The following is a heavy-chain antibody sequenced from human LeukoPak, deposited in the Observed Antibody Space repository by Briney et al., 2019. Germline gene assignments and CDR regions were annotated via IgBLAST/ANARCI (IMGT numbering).Heavy chain of an antibody. J-gene: IGHJ4*02. CDR3: AGLSGYSSPFDY. CDR1: AYSISSPNW. Sequence: PSETLSLTCAVSAYSISSPNWWGWIRQPPGKGLEYIGYIYYTGSIYYNPSLKSRVTISVDTSKNQFSLKLSSVTAADTAVYYCAGLSGYSSPFDYWGQGTLVTVSS. CDR2: IYYTGSI. V-gene: IGHV4-28*05. D-gene: IGHD5-18*01.